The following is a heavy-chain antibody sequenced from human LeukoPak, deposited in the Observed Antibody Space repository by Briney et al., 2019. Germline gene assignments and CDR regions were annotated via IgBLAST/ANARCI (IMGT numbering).Heavy chain of an antibody. Sequence: SETLSLTCTVSGGSISTSSWSWVRQPPGKGLEWVGYIFSSGSTNYNPSLKSRVAISVDTSKNQVSLNLNSVTAADTAVYYCARGSGWYQYWGQGTLVAVSS. V-gene: IGHV4-59*01. CDR3: ARGSGWYQY. J-gene: IGHJ4*02. CDR2: IFSSGST. CDR1: GGSISTSS. D-gene: IGHD6-19*01.